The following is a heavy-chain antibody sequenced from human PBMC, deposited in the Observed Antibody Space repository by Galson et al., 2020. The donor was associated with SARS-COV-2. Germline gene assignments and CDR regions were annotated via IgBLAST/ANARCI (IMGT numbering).Heavy chain of an antibody. Sequence: AGTLILSCAASGFTFDDYVMHWVRQAPGKGLDRVSLLSRDFGSTHYADSVKDRFTISRENSKNSLYLQMNSLRAEETALYYCAKDIRAFNYYYGMDVWGQGTTVTVSS. CDR1: GFTFDDYV. CDR2: LSRDFGST. V-gene: IGHV3-43D*03. J-gene: IGHJ6*02. CDR3: AKDIRAFNYYYGMDV. D-gene: IGHD3-16*01.